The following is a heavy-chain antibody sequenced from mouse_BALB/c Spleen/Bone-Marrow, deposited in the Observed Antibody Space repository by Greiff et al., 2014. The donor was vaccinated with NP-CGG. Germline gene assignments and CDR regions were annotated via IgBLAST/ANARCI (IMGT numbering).Heavy chain of an antibody. V-gene: IGHV1-18*01. J-gene: IGHJ3*01. CDR1: GYSFTGYT. CDR2: INPYDGGT. CDR3: ARGDYYGSSSFAY. D-gene: IGHD1-1*01. Sequence: VQLQQSGPELVKPGASMKISCKASGYSFTGYTTNWVKQSHGKNLEWIGLINPYDGGTSYNQKFKGKATLTVDKSSSTAYMELLSLTSEDSAVYYCARGDYYGSSSFAYWGQGTLVTVSA.